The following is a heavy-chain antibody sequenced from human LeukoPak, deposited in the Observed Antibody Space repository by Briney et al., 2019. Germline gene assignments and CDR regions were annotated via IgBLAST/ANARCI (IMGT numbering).Heavy chain of an antibody. J-gene: IGHJ4*02. CDR1: GAFITTHH. V-gene: IGHV4-59*11. CDR3: ARGDIDWLRSPGALYYFDY. Sequence: SETLSLTCTVSGAFITTHHWSWIRQSPGKGLEWIGYSHINGGSSYNPSLKSRVTISLDTSENHFSLRLNSVTAADTAVYFCARGDIDWLRSPGALYYFDYWGQGILVTVSS. D-gene: IGHD5-12*01. CDR2: SHINGGS.